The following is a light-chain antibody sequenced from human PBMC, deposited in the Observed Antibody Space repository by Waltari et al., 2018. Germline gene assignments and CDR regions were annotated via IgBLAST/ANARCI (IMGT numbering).Light chain of an antibody. V-gene: IGLV3-25*03. CDR1: VLPKQY. CDR2: KDT. J-gene: IGLJ2*01. CDR3: QSADSSGAYVV. Sequence: SFELTQPPSVSVSPGQTARITCSGDVLPKQYAHWYQQRPGQAPLLIIYKDTERPSGIPERFSGSSAGTTVTLTNSGVLAVDEADYHCQSADSSGAYVVFGGGTKLTVL.